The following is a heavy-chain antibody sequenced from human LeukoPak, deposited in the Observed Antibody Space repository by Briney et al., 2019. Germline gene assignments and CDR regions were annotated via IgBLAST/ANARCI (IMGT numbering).Heavy chain of an antibody. J-gene: IGHJ4*02. D-gene: IGHD5-12*01. Sequence: SETLSLTCAVHGGSFSAYYWNWIRQPPGKGLEWIGEINYSGGTNYNPSLKSRVTISVDMSMNQFSLKLSSVTAADTAVYYCARGQDGGYDYFDFWGQGTLVTVSS. CDR3: ARGQDGGYDYFDF. V-gene: IGHV4-34*01. CDR1: GGSFSAYY. CDR2: INYSGGT.